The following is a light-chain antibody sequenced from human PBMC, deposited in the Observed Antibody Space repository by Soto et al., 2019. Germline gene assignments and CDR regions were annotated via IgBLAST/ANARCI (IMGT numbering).Light chain of an antibody. V-gene: IGLV2-14*01. CDR2: EVS. Sequence: QSALTQPASVSGSPGQSITISCTGTSSDVGGYKYASWYQQHPDKAPKLIIFEVSNRPSGISSRFSGAKSGNTASLTISGLQAEYEADYYCASYTSSSTSVIFGRGTKLTAL. CDR1: SSDVGGYKY. J-gene: IGLJ2*01. CDR3: ASYTSSSTSVI.